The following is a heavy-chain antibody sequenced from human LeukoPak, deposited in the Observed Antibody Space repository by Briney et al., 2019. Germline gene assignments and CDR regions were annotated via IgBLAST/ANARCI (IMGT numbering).Heavy chain of an antibody. Sequence: SGTLSLTCAVSGGSISSSNWWSWVRQPPGKGLEWIGEIYHSGSTNCNPSLKSRVTISVDKSKNQFSLKLSSVTAADTAVYYCATLSSGWYLNFQHWGQGTLVTVSS. CDR1: GGSISSSNW. D-gene: IGHD6-19*01. CDR3: ATLSSGWYLNFQH. CDR2: IYHSGST. J-gene: IGHJ1*01. V-gene: IGHV4-4*02.